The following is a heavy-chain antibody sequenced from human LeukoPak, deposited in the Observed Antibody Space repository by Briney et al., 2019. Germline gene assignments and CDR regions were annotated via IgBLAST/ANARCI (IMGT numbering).Heavy chain of an antibody. J-gene: IGHJ4*02. V-gene: IGHV1-2*02. Sequence: ASVKVSCKASGYTFIGYYMHWVRQAPGQGLEWMGWINPNSGGTNYAEKFQGRVTMTRDTSITTAFMELSRLRSDDTAVYYCARVKTMIVVVSLFDYWGQGTLVTVSS. D-gene: IGHD3-22*01. CDR3: ARVKTMIVVVSLFDY. CDR2: INPNSGGT. CDR1: GYTFIGYY.